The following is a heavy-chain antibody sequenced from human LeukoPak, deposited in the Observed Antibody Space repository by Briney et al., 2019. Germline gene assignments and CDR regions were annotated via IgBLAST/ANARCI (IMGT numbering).Heavy chain of an antibody. J-gene: IGHJ3*02. CDR1: GFTFDDYA. V-gene: IGHV3-9*03. D-gene: IGHD6-13*01. Sequence: GGSLRLSCAASGFTFDDYAMHWVRQAPGKGLEWVSGISWNSGSIGYADSVKGRFTISRDNAKNSLYLQMNSLRAEDMALYYCAIDTPRWGSWYEGNAFDIWGQGTMVTVSS. CDR2: ISWNSGSI. CDR3: AIDTPRWGSWYEGNAFDI.